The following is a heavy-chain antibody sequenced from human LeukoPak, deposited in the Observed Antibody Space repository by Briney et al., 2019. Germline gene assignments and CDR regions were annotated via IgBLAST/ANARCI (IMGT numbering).Heavy chain of an antibody. CDR3: ARGAVALCSGGSCSPKPPFDY. CDR1: GFTFTSNI. D-gene: IGHD2-15*01. CDR2: FFSVSTYK. Sequence: KAVGSLRLSCAPSGFTFTSNIMHWVRQAPGKGLEWVSSFFSVSTYKYYADSVKGQFTIARDNASNSLYLQMDSLRAEDAAVYYCARGAVALCSGGSCSPKPPFDYWGQGTLVTVSS. V-gene: IGHV3-21*01. J-gene: IGHJ4*02.